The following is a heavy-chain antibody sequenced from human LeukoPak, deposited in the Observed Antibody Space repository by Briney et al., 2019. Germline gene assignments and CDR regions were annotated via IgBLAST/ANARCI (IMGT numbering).Heavy chain of an antibody. CDR2: IVVGSGNT. CDR3: AAGAKLRHFDYYYMDV. V-gene: IGHV1-58*02. Sequence: GTSVKVSCXASGFTFTSSAMQWVRQARGQRLEWIGWIVVGSGNTNYAQKFQERVTITRDMSTSTAYMELSSLRSEDTAVYYCAAGAKLRHFDYYYMDVWGKGTTVTVSS. CDR1: GFTFTSSA. D-gene: IGHD3-9*01. J-gene: IGHJ6*03.